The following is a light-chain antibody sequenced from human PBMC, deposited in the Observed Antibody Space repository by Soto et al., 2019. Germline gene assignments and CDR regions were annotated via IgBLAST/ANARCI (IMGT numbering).Light chain of an antibody. Sequence: DIVMTQSPDSLAVSLGARATINCKSSQSVLYSSNNKNYLAWYQQKPGQPPKLLLSWASIRESGVPDRFSGSGSGTDFTLAISSLQAEDVAVYYCQHSYSTPPTFGQGTKVEI. J-gene: IGKJ1*01. CDR2: WAS. CDR1: QSVLYSSNNKNY. CDR3: QHSYSTPPT. V-gene: IGKV4-1*01.